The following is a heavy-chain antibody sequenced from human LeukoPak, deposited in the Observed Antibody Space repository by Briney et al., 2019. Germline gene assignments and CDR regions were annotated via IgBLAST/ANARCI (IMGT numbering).Heavy chain of an antibody. J-gene: IGHJ4*02. CDR1: GFTFSSYG. CDR3: ARPIAARGDFDY. D-gene: IGHD6-6*01. Sequence: PGGSLRLFCAASGFTFSSYGMLWVRQAPGKGLEWVAFIRYDGSNKYYADSVKGRFTISRGNSKSTLYLQMNSLRAEDTAVYYSARPIAARGDFDYWGQGTLVTVSS. CDR2: IRYDGSNK. V-gene: IGHV3-30*02.